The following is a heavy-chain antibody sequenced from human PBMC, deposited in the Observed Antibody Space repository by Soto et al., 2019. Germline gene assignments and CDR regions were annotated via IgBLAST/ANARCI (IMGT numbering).Heavy chain of an antibody. V-gene: IGHV3-30*14. Sequence: QVRLVESGGGVVQPGTSLRLSCAASGFTFSDYVIHLVRQAAGKGLEWVASMTYDGATEYYADSVKGRFTMSRDNSKRALSLQMNSLRPDDTAVYYCARVRLSIAVNDALDVWGQGTTVTVSS. CDR3: ARVRLSIAVNDALDV. J-gene: IGHJ3*01. D-gene: IGHD3-3*02. CDR2: MTYDGATE. CDR1: GFTFSDYV.